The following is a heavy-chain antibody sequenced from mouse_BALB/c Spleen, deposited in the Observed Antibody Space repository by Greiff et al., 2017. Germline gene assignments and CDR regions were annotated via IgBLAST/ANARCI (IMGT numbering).Heavy chain of an antibody. D-gene: IGHD2-3*01. CDR3: ARADDGYYVRFAY. V-gene: IGHV14-3*02. J-gene: IGHJ3*01. Sequence: EVQGVESGAELVKPGASVKLSCTASGFNIKDTYMHWVKQRPEQGLEWIGRIDPANGNTKYDPKFQGKATITADTSSNTAYLQLSSLTSEDTAVYYCARADDGYYVRFAYWGQGTLVTVSA. CDR1: GFNIKDTY. CDR2: IDPANGNT.